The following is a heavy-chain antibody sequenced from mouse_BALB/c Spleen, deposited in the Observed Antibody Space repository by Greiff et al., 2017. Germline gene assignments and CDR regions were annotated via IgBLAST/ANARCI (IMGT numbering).Heavy chain of an antibody. D-gene: IGHD2-2*01. Sequence: EVKVVESGGGLVQPGGSLRLSCATSGFTFSDFYMEWVRQPPGKRLEWIAASRNKANDYTTEYSASVKGRFIVSRDTSQSILYLQMNALRAEDTAIYYCARDDGYDGAWFAYWGQGTLVTVSA. CDR2: SRNKANDYTT. CDR1: GFTFSDFY. J-gene: IGHJ3*01. V-gene: IGHV7-1*02. CDR3: ARDDGYDGAWFAY.